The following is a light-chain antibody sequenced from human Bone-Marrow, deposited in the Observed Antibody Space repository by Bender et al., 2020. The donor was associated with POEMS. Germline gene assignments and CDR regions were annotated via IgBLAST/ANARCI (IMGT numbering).Light chain of an antibody. CDR3: CSYAGSYTWV. CDR2: DVS. V-gene: IGLV2-14*03. J-gene: IGLJ3*02. Sequence: QSALTQPASVSGSPGQSITISCTGTSTDVGSYDYVSWYQQYPGSAPKLIIFDVSNRPSGVSHRFSGSKSGNTASLTISGLRAEDEADYFCCSYAGSYTWVFGGGTKLTVL. CDR1: STDVGSYDY.